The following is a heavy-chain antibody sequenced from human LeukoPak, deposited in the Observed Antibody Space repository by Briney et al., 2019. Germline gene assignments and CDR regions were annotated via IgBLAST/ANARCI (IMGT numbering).Heavy chain of an antibody. V-gene: IGHV4-59*01. Sequence: SETLSLTCTVSGGSISSYYWSWIRQPPGKGLEWIGYIYYSGSTNCNPSLKSRVTISVDTSKNQFSLKLSSVTAADTAVYYCAREGGADCSGGSCYGWFDPWGQGTLVTVSS. CDR3: AREGGADCSGGSCYGWFDP. CDR1: GGSISSYY. J-gene: IGHJ5*02. CDR2: IYYSGST. D-gene: IGHD2-15*01.